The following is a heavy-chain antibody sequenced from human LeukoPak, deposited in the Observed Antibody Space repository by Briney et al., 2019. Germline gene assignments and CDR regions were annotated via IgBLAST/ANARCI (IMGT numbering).Heavy chain of an antibody. V-gene: IGHV1-46*01. CDR1: GYTFTSYY. J-gene: IGHJ4*02. D-gene: IGHD3-22*01. CDR3: ARARLPTKYYYDSSGYYSFDY. Sequence: ASVKVSCKASGYTFTSYYMHWVRQAPGRGLEWMGIINPSGGSTSYAQKFQGRVTMTRDTSTSTVYMELSSLRSEDTAVYYCARARLPTKYYYDSSGYYSFDYWGQGTLVTVSS. CDR2: INPSGGST.